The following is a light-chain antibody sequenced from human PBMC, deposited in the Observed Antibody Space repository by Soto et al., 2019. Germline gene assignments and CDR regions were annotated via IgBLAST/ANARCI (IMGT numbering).Light chain of an antibody. V-gene: IGKV1-39*01. CDR3: QQTYSTPYT. J-gene: IGKJ3*01. CDR1: QSIISY. Sequence: DIQMTQSPSSLSASVGDRVTITCRASQSIISYLSWYQQKPGEAPKLPIYATSGLRSGVPSRFSGSGSGTDFTLTICSLQPEDLASYYCQQTYSTPYTFGLGTKVDIK. CDR2: ATS.